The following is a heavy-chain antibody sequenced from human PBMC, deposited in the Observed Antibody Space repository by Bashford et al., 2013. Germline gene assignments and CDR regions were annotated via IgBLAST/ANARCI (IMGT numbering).Heavy chain of an antibody. Sequence: SETLSLTCTVSGGSITSDEYYWSWIRQPPGKGLEWLGYISYSGGASYNPSLKSRLTTLIDTSKNHFSLKLSSVTAADTAVYYCARVGVTMVQGVINSYYYYGMDVWGQGTTVTVSS. D-gene: IGHD3-10*01. J-gene: IGHJ6*02. CDR2: ISYSGGA. CDR3: ARVGVTMVQGVINSYYYYGMDV. V-gene: IGHV4-30-4*02. CDR1: GGSITSDEYY.